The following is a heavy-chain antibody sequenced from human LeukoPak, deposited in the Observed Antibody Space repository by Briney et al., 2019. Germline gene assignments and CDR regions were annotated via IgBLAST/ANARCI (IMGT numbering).Heavy chain of an antibody. CDR3: ARAQTGHDFWIVDV. J-gene: IGHJ6*02. V-gene: IGHV3-21*01. CDR1: GVTFSSYT. D-gene: IGHD3-3*01. CDR2: ISSTSSYI. Sequence: PGGSLRLSCAVSGVTFSSYTMNWVRQAPGKGLEWVSSISSTSSYIYYADSVKGRFTISRGNAKNSLYLQMTSLRAEDTAMYYCARAQTGHDFWIVDVWGQGTTVTVSS.